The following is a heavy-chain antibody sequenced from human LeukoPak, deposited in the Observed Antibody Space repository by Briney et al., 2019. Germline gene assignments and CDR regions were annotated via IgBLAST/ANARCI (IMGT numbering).Heavy chain of an antibody. CDR3: ARGSCSSTSCYDS. J-gene: IGHJ5*02. V-gene: IGHV4-34*01. CDR2: INHTGST. Sequence: SETLSLTCAVYGGSFSDYYWNWIRQPPGKGLEWIGEINHTGSTNYNPSLKSRVTITADTSKNQFSLKLSSVTAADTAVYYCARGSCSSTSCYDSWGQGTLVTVSS. CDR1: GGSFSDYY. D-gene: IGHD2-2*01.